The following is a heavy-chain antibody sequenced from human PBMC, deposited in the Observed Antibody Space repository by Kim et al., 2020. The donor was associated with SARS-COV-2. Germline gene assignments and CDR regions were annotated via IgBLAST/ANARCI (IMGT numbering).Heavy chain of an antibody. Sequence: PSLKSRVTISVDTSKNQFSLKLSSVTAADTAVYYCARASSGSYLSFHFDYWGQGTLVTVSS. J-gene: IGHJ4*02. D-gene: IGHD1-26*01. CDR3: ARASSGSYLSFHFDY. V-gene: IGHV4-30-2*04.